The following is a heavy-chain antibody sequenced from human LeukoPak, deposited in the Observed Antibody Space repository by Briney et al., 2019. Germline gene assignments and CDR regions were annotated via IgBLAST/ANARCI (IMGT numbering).Heavy chain of an antibody. Sequence: SETLSLTCTVSTYSISSGYYWGWIRQPPGKGLEWIGNIYHNGNTYYNPSLKSRVTISVDTSRNQFSLKLSSVTAADTAVYYCASQYSSSSPYWYFDLWGRGTLVTVSS. CDR1: TYSISSGYY. CDR2: IYHNGNT. CDR3: ASQYSSSSPYWYFDL. V-gene: IGHV4-38-2*02. D-gene: IGHD6-6*01. J-gene: IGHJ2*01.